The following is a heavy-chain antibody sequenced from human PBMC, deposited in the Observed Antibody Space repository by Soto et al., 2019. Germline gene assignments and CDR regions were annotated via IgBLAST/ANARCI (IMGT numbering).Heavy chain of an antibody. V-gene: IGHV1-18*01. D-gene: IGHD2-2*01. Sequence: ASVKVSCKASGYTFTSYGISWVRQAPGQGLEWMGWISAYNGNTNYAQKLQGRVTMTTDTSTSTAYMELRSLRSDDTAVYYCARDGFVPADVGVQRYNWFDPWGQGTLVIVSS. CDR1: GYTFTSYG. CDR3: ARDGFVPADVGVQRYNWFDP. J-gene: IGHJ5*02. CDR2: ISAYNGNT.